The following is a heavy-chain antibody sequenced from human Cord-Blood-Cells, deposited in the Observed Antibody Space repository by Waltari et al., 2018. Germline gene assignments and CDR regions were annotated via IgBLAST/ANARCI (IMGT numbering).Heavy chain of an antibody. CDR3: ARGGGYDAFDI. J-gene: IGHJ3*02. CDR2: IYNSGST. Sequence: QLQLPESGPGLVKPSKTLSLNCTVSGGSSRSSSYYWGWIRQPPGKGLEWIGSIYNSGSTHYNPSLKSRVTISVDTSKNQFSLKLSSVTAADTAVYYCARGGGYDAFDIWGQGTMVTVSS. D-gene: IGHD3-22*01. V-gene: IGHV4-39*07. CDR1: GGSSRSSSYY.